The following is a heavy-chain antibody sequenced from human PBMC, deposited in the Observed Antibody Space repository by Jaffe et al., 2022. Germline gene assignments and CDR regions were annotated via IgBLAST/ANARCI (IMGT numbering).Heavy chain of an antibody. D-gene: IGHD3-3*01. CDR1: GFTFSSYS. Sequence: EVQLVESGGGLVQPGGSLRLSCAASGFTFSSYSMNWVRQAPGKGLEWVSYISSSSSTIYYADSVKGRFTISRDNAKNSLYLQMNSLRAEDTAVYYCARLPHQEGLRFLEWFGGNDAFDIWGQGTMVTVSS. V-gene: IGHV3-48*01. CDR2: ISSSSSTI. J-gene: IGHJ3*02. CDR3: ARLPHQEGLRFLEWFGGNDAFDI.